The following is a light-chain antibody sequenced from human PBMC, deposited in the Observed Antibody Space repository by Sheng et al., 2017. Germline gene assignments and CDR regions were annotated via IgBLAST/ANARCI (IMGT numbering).Light chain of an antibody. CDR1: QGILNS. J-gene: IGKJ4*01. Sequence: DIQMTQSPSSLSASVGDRVTITCRASQGILNSLAWFQQKPGKVPQRLIYSASSLQSGVPSRFSGSGSGTEFTLTVSTLQPEDFATYYCLQHKTYPLSFGGGTQVEI. CDR2: SAS. V-gene: IGKV1-17*03. CDR3: LQHKTYPLS.